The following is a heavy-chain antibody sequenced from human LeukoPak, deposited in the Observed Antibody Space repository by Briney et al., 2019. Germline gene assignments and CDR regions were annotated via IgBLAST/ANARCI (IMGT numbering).Heavy chain of an antibody. CDR3: AKGYSSSWYNYYYYMDV. CDR1: GFTFSSYA. Sequence: PGGSLRLSCAASGFTFSSYAMSWVRQGPGKGLEWVSAISGSGGSTYYADSVKGRFTISRDNSKNTLYLQMNSLRAEDTAVYYCAKGYSSSWYNYYYYMDVWGKGTTVTVFS. D-gene: IGHD6-13*01. J-gene: IGHJ6*03. V-gene: IGHV3-23*01. CDR2: ISGSGGST.